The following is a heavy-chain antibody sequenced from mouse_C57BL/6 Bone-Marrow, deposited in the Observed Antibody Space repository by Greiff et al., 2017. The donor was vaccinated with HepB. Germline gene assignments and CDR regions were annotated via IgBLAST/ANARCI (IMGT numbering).Heavy chain of an antibody. Sequence: VQLQQSGAELVRPGASVKLSCTASGFNIKDDYMHWVKQRPEQGLEWIGWIDPENGDTEYASKFQGKATITADTSSNTAYLQISSLTSEDTAVYYGTPYYSDSSSDYWGQGTTLTFSS. D-gene: IGHD1-1*01. CDR3: TPYYSDSSSDY. J-gene: IGHJ2*01. CDR2: IDPENGDT. CDR1: GFNIKDDY. V-gene: IGHV14-4*01.